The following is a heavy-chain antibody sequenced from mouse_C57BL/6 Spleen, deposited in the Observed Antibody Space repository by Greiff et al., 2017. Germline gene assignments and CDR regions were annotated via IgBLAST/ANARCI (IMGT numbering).Heavy chain of an antibody. CDR2: ISSGSSTI. Sequence: EVQGVESGGGLVKPGGSLKLSCAASGFTFRDYGMHWVRQAPEKGLEWVAYISSGSSTIYYADTVKGRFTISRDNAKNTLFLQMTSLRSEDTAMYYCARTGNYVGFAYWGQGTLVTVSA. D-gene: IGHD2-1*01. J-gene: IGHJ3*01. CDR1: GFTFRDYG. V-gene: IGHV5-17*01. CDR3: ARTGNYVGFAY.